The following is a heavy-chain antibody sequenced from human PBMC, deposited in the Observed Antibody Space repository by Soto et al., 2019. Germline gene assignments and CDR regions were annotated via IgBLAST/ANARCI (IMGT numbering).Heavy chain of an antibody. CDR2: IYPGDSDT. V-gene: IGHV5-51*01. CDR1: GYSFTSYW. Sequence: GESLKISCKGSGYSFTSYWIGWVRQMPGKGLEWMGIIYPGDSDTRYSPSFQGQVTISADKSISTAYLQWSSLKASDTAMYYCASPVSSIAAPRYYGMDVWGQGTTVTVSS. CDR3: ASPVSSIAAPRYYGMDV. D-gene: IGHD6-6*01. J-gene: IGHJ6*02.